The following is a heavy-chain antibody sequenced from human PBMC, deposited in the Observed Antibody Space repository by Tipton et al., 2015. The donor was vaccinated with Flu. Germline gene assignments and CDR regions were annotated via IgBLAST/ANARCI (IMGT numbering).Heavy chain of an antibody. V-gene: IGHV3-7*01. Sequence: GSLRLSCAVSRSNFSTYWMDWVRQTPEKGLEWVANINQDGSEKHYVDSVKGRFTISRDNAKNSLYLQLNSLRVEDTAVYYCSESLNFWGQGTLVTVSS. J-gene: IGHJ4*02. CDR3: SESLNF. CDR1: RSNFSTYW. CDR2: INQDGSEK.